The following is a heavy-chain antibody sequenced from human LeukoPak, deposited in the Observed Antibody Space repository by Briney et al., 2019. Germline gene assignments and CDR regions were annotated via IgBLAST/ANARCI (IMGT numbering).Heavy chain of an antibody. D-gene: IGHD1-26*01. CDR3: AKDKGSGTYPPY. J-gene: IGHJ4*02. V-gene: IGHV3-23*01. CDR1: GFTFSSFA. Sequence: PGGSLRLSCAASGFTFSSFAMSWVRQAPGKGLECVSGISGSGGSTYYVDSVKGRFTISRDNSNNRLYLQMNSLRTDDTAVYYCAKDKGSGTYPPYWGQGTLVTVSS. CDR2: ISGSGGST.